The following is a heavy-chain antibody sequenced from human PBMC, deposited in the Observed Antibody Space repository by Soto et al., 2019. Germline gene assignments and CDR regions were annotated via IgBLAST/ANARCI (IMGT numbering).Heavy chain of an antibody. CDR2: INPTGST. CDR3: ARANGLRLGELSWGGPNWFDP. CDR1: GGSFIGYY. J-gene: IGHJ5*02. D-gene: IGHD3-16*02. Sequence: SETLSLTCAVYGGSFIGYYLSWIRQPPGKGLEWIGGINPTGSTNYNPSLKSRVTILIDTSKNQFSLKLSSVTAADTAMYYCARANGLRLGELSWGGPNWFDPWGQGTLVTVSS. V-gene: IGHV4-34*01.